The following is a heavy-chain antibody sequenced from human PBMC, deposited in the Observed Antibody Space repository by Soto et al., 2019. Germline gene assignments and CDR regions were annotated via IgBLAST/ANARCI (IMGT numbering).Heavy chain of an antibody. CDR1: GFTFSSYA. Sequence: PGGSLRLSCAASGFTFSSYAMSWVRQAPGKGLEWVSVISGSGGSTYYADSVKGRFTISRDNSKNTLYLQMNSLRAEDTAVYYCAKDQGRLGSTICYSFDYWGQGTLVTVSS. CDR2: ISGSGGST. CDR3: AKDQGRLGSTICYSFDY. V-gene: IGHV3-23*01. J-gene: IGHJ4*02. D-gene: IGHD2-2*02.